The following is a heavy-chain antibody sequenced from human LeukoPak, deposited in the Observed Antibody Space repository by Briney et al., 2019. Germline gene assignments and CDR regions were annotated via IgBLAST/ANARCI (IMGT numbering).Heavy chain of an antibody. Sequence: SETLSLTCTVSGGSISSSSYYWGWIRQPPGKGLEWIGSIFYSGNTHYSPSLKSRVTISLDTSKTQFSLRLSSVTAADTAVYYCAGLSVIPPNDAFDLWGQGTMVTVSS. CDR2: IFYSGNT. J-gene: IGHJ3*01. CDR1: GGSISSSSYY. V-gene: IGHV4-39*07. CDR3: AGLSVIPPNDAFDL. D-gene: IGHD2-2*01.